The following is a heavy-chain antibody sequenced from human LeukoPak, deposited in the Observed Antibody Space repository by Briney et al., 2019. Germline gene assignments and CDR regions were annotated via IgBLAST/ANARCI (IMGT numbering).Heavy chain of an antibody. D-gene: IGHD2/OR15-2a*01. J-gene: IGHJ4*02. CDR1: GFTFSSYG. V-gene: IGHV3-23*01. Sequence: GGSLRLSCAASGFTFSSYGMSWVRQAPGKGLEWVSAISGSGGSTYYADSVKGRFTISRDNSKNTLYLQMDNLRAEDTGVYYCARDFYDGFALDYWGQGTLVTVSS. CDR3: ARDFYDGFALDY. CDR2: ISGSGGST.